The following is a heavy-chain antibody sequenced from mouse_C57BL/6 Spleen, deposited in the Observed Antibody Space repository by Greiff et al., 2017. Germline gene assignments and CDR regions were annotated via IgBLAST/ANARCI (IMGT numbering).Heavy chain of an antibody. V-gene: IGHV1-54*01. D-gene: IGHD1-1*01. Sequence: VQLQQSGAELVRPGTSVKVSCKASGYAFTNYLIEWVKQRPGQGLEWIGVINPGSGGTNYNEKFKGKATLTADKSSSTAYMQLSSLTSEDSAVYFCARSGYYGSSDEAMDYWGQGTSVTVSS. CDR2: INPGSGGT. CDR3: ARSGYYGSSDEAMDY. CDR1: GYAFTNYL. J-gene: IGHJ4*01.